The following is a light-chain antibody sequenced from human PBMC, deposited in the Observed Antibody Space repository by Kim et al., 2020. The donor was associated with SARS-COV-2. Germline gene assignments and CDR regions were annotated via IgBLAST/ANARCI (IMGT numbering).Light chain of an antibody. CDR3: QSYDSSSWV. CDR2: EGN. J-gene: IGLJ3*02. CDR1: DCCIASNT. Sequence: GKKGTLPCTRSDCCIASNTVNWNQRRPGSAPTTVFYEGNQRPSGVPDRFSGSIDSSSNSASLTISGLKTEDETDYYCQSYDSSSWVFGGGTQLTVL. V-gene: IGLV6-57*03.